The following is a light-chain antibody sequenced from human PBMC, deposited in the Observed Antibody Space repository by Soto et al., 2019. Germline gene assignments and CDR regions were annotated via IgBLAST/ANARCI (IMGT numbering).Light chain of an antibody. Sequence: QSVLTQPPSVSAAPGQKVTISCSGSSSNIGNNYVSWYQQLPGTAPKLLIFENNKRPSGIPDRFSGSKSGTSATLGITGLQTGDEANYYCGTWDSSLRAXYVFGTGTKVTVL. V-gene: IGLV1-51*02. CDR3: GTWDSSLRAXYV. CDR2: ENN. J-gene: IGLJ1*01. CDR1: SSNIGNNY.